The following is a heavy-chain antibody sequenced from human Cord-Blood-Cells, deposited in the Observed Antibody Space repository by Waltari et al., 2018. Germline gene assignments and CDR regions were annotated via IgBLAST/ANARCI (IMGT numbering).Heavy chain of an antibody. CDR2: INHSGST. D-gene: IGHD6-6*01. CDR1: GGSFSGYY. Sequence: QVQLQQWGAGLLKPSETLSLTCAVYGGSFSGYYWSWIRQPPGKGLEWIGEINHSGSTNDNPSLKSLVTISVDTSKNQFSLKLSSVTAADTAVYYCAREYSSSSASFNWFDPWCQGTLVTVSS. J-gene: IGHJ5*02. CDR3: AREYSSSSASFNWFDP. V-gene: IGHV4-34*01.